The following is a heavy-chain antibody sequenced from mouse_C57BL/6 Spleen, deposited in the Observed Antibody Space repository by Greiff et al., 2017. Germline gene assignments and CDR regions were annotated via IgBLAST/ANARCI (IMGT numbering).Heavy chain of an antibody. CDR3: ARQSTGFAY. D-gene: IGHD5-1*01. V-gene: IGHV5-15*01. CDR1: GFTFSDYG. Sequence: EVQGVESGGGLVQPGGSLKLSCAASGFTFSDYGMAWVRQAPRKGPEWVAFISNLAYSIYYADTVTGRFTISRENAKNTLYLEMSSLRSEDTAMYYCARQSTGFAYWGQGTLVTVSA. CDR2: ISNLAYSI. J-gene: IGHJ3*01.